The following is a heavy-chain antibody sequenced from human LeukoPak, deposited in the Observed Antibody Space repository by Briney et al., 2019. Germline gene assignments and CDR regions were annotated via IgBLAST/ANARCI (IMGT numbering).Heavy chain of an antibody. V-gene: IGHV4-39*07. CDR3: TRGSGYCSGGTCRWFNP. CDR1: GGSSYY. J-gene: IGHJ5*02. CDR2: IYYSDYT. D-gene: IGHD2-15*01. Sequence: SETLSLTCTVSGGSSYYWGWIRQPPGKGLEWIGSIYYSDYTYYNPSLKSRVTISVDTSKNQFSLKLSSVTAADTAVYYCTRGSGYCSGGTCRWFNPWGQGTLVTVSS.